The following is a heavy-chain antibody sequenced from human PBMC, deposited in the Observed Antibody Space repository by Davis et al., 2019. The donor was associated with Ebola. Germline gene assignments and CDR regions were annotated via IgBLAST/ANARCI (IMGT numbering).Heavy chain of an antibody. CDR3: VPAAMHYGMDV. J-gene: IGHJ6*02. Sequence: SETLSLTCAVYGGSFSGYYWSWIRQPPGKGLEWIGEINHSGSTNYNPSLKSRVTISVDTSKNQFSLKLSSVTAADTAVYYCVPAAMHYGMDVWGQGTTVTVSS. D-gene: IGHD2-2*01. CDR1: GGSFSGYY. V-gene: IGHV4-34*01. CDR2: INHSGST.